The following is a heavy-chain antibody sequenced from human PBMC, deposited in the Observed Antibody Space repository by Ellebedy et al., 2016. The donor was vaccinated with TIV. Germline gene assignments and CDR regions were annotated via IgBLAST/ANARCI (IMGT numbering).Heavy chain of an antibody. V-gene: IGHV1-2*04. D-gene: IGHD6-13*01. CDR3: ARGGSSNWYEASDI. CDR1: GYTFTPYY. Sequence: AASVKVSCKASGYTFTPYYLLXVRHPPRQGLSWLGWINPNSGGTTFAQKFQGWVTLTRDTTITTAYMELSSLTSDDTATAVFYCARGGSSNWYEASDIWGQGTLVTASS. CDR2: INPNSGGT. J-gene: IGHJ4*02.